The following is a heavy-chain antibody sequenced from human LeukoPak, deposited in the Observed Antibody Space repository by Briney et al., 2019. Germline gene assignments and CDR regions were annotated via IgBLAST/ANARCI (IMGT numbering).Heavy chain of an antibody. D-gene: IGHD6-19*01. Sequence: ASVKVSCKASGYTFTGYYMHWVRQAPGQGLDWMGWINPNSGGTNYAQKFQGRVTVTRDTSISTAYMELSRLRSDDTAVYYCAKSVAGTRWFDPWGQGTLVTVSS. V-gene: IGHV1-2*02. CDR2: INPNSGGT. J-gene: IGHJ5*02. CDR3: AKSVAGTRWFDP. CDR1: GYTFTGYY.